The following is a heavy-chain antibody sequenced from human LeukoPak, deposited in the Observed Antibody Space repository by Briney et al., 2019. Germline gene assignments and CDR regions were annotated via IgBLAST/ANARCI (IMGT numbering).Heavy chain of an antibody. CDR2: ISYSGST. D-gene: IGHD2-2*01. J-gene: IGHJ4*02. V-gene: IGHV4-39*01. Sequence: SETLSFTCSGSGGSISSSDNFWAWIRQPPGKGLEWIATISYSGSTQYNPSLKTRITISVDTSKNLLSLKLNSVTATDTSVYYCARHTSGSSLDYWGQGSLVTVSS. CDR1: GGSISSSDNF. CDR3: ARHTSGSSLDY.